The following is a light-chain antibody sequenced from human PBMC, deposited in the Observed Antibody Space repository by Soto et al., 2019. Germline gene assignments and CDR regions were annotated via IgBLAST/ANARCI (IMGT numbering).Light chain of an antibody. CDR1: SSNIGSNY. Sequence: QSVLTQPPSASGTPGQRVTISCSGSSSNIGSNYVYWYQQLPGTAPKLLIYSNNQRPSGVPDRFSGSKSGTSASLAISGLRSEDEADYYCAAWDDSLSGPHVVFGGGTKLTAL. J-gene: IGLJ2*01. CDR2: SNN. CDR3: AAWDDSLSGPHVV. V-gene: IGLV1-47*02.